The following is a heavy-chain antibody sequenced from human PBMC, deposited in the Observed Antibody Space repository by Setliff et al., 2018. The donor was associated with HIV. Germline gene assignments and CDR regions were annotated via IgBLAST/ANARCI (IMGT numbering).Heavy chain of an antibody. CDR3: ARLEQLINWFDP. Sequence: SETLSLTCTVSGGSINSNYDYWTWIRQPAGKGLEWIGHIYSTGSTNYNPSLKSRVTISLDTSRNQFSLKLRSVTAADTAVYYCARLEQLINWFDPWGQGTLVTVS. CDR1: GGSINSNYDY. V-gene: IGHV4-61*09. D-gene: IGHD1-1*01. CDR2: IYSTGST. J-gene: IGHJ5*02.